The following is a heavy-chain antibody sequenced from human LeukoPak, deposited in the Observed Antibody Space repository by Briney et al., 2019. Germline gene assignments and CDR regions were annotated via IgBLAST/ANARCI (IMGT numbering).Heavy chain of an antibody. V-gene: IGHV3-7*01. CDR2: IKQDGSEK. Sequence: PGGSLRLSCAASGFTFSSYWMSWVRQAPGKGLEWVANIKQDGSEKYYVDSAKGRFTISRDNAKNSLYLQMNSLRAEDTAVYYCARVDGSGSYYIYYYYYMDVWGKGTTVTVSS. D-gene: IGHD3-10*01. CDR1: GFTFSSYW. J-gene: IGHJ6*03. CDR3: ARVDGSGSYYIYYYYYMDV.